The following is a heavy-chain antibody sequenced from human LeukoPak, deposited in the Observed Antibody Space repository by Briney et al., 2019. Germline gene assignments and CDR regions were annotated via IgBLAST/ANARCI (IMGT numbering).Heavy chain of an antibody. CDR3: ARDENYYDSSGYYYEIPY. Sequence: GGSLRLSCAASRFTFGSYGMTWVRQAPGKGLEWVSSISGHGGNSYYADSVKGRFAISRDNSKNTLYLQMNSLRAEDTAVYYCARDENYYDSSGYYYEIPYWGQGTLVTVSP. V-gene: IGHV3-23*01. CDR1: RFTFGSYG. J-gene: IGHJ4*02. D-gene: IGHD3-22*01. CDR2: ISGHGGNS.